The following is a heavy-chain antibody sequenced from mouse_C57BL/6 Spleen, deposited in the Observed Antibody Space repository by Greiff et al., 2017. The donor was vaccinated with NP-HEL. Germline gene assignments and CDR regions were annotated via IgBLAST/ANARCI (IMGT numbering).Heavy chain of an antibody. V-gene: IGHV1-26*01. D-gene: IGHD1-1*01. Sequence: EVQLQQSGPELVKPGASVKISCKASGYTFTDYYMNWVKQTHGKSLEWIGDINPNNGGTSYNQKFKGKATLTVDKSSSTAYMELRSLTSEDSAVSYCSLMGYGRSYFAYWGQGTPLTVSS. CDR2: INPNNGGT. CDR1: GYTFTDYY. J-gene: IGHJ2*01. CDR3: SLMGYGRSYFAY.